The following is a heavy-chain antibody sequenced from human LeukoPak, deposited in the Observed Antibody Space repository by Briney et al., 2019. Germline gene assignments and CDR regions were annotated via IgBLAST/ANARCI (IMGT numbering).Heavy chain of an antibody. CDR1: GYAISNGYH. V-gene: IGHV4-38-2*01. CDR3: ASLGGHQGGNFDF. D-gene: IGHD3-10*01. J-gene: IGHJ4*02. Sequence: SETLSLTCAVSGYAISNGYHWGWIRQSPEKGLEWMGSIFHSRTPQYNPSLKSRVTISIDASNNQFSLRLGSVTAADSSVYSCASLGGHQGGNFDFWGQGTLVTVSS. CDR2: IFHSRTP.